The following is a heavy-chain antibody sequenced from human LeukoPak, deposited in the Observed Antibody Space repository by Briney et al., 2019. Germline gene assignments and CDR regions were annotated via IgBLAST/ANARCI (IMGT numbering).Heavy chain of an antibody. CDR3: ARVGYNGWNFEN. CDR1: GFTFSSYW. V-gene: IGHV3-7*01. Sequence: GGSLRLSCTASGFTFSSYWMSWVRQAPGKGLQSVAYISQDVSHKYYVDSVKGRFTISRDNAKNSLHLEMNSLRAEDTALYYCARVGYNGWNFENWGQGTLVTVSS. J-gene: IGHJ4*02. D-gene: IGHD5-12*01. CDR2: ISQDVSHK.